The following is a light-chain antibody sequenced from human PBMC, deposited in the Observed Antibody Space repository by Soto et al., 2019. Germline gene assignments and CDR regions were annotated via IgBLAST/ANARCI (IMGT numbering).Light chain of an antibody. V-gene: IGKV1-9*01. CDR2: PAS. CDR3: QQVNSYPIT. Sequence: DIQLTQSPSFLSASVGDRVTITCRASQVISSYLAWYKQKPGTAPKLLIYPASTLQSGVPSRFSGSGSGTEFTLTISSLQPEDFATYFCQQVNSYPITFGQGTRLEIK. CDR1: QVISSY. J-gene: IGKJ5*01.